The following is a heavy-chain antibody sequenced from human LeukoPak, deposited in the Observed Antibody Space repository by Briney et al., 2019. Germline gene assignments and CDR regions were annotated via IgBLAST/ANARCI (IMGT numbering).Heavy chain of an antibody. V-gene: IGHV3-23*01. D-gene: IGHD6-19*01. CDR1: GGSFSGYY. CDR2: ISGSGGST. J-gene: IGHJ4*02. Sequence: PSETLSLTCAVYGGSFSGYYWSWVRQAPGKGLEWVSAISGSGGSTYYADSVKGRFTISRDNSKNTLYLQMNSLRAEDTAVYYCAKAPGYSSGWTFDYWGQGTLVTVSS. CDR3: AKAPGYSSGWTFDY.